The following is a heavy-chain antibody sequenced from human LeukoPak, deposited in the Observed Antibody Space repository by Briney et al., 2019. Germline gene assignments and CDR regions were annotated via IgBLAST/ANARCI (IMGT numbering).Heavy chain of an antibody. D-gene: IGHD6-13*01. CDR1: GFTFSSYS. Sequence: GGSLRLSCAASGFTFSSYSMNWVRQAPGKGLEWVSSISSSSSYIYYADSVKGRFTISRDNAKNSLYLQMNSLRAEDTAVYYCAREAWQQLAHFDYWGQGTLVTVSS. CDR3: AREAWQQLAHFDY. CDR2: ISSSSSYI. V-gene: IGHV3-21*01. J-gene: IGHJ4*02.